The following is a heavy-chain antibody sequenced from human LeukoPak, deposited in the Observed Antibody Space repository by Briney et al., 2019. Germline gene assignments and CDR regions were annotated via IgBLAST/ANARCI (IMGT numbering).Heavy chain of an antibody. CDR2: VSGDGDTR. J-gene: IGHJ4*02. Sequence: GSLRLSCAVSGFNFGDNAMHWVRPAPGKGLEWVPLVSGDGDTRYYADSVKGRFTISRDNSKDSLYLQMNNLRTEDTALYYCAKQKWTIFGVVIMESGGEFDYWGQGTLVTVSS. CDR1: GFNFGDNA. D-gene: IGHD3-3*01. CDR3: AKQKWTIFGVVIMESGGEFDY. V-gene: IGHV3-43*02.